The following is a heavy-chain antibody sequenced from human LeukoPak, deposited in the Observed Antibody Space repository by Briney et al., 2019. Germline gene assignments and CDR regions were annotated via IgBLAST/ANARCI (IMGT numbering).Heavy chain of an antibody. J-gene: IGHJ4*02. V-gene: IGHV1-3*01. CDR3: ASPLMIAAAGIYYFDY. Sequence: ASVKVSYKASGYTFTSYAMHWVRQAPGQRLEWMGWINAGNGNTKYSQKFQGRVTITRDTSASTAYMELSSLRSEDTAVYYCASPLMIAAAGIYYFDYWGQGTLVTVSS. D-gene: IGHD6-13*01. CDR1: GYTFTSYA. CDR2: INAGNGNT.